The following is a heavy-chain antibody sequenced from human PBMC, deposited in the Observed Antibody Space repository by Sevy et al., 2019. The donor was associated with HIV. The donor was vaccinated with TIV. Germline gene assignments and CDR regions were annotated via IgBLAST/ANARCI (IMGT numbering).Heavy chain of an antibody. J-gene: IGHJ2*01. D-gene: IGHD3-10*01. V-gene: IGHV3-11*01. CDR1: KFTFSDYY. CDR3: AREGDLRFFDF. CDR2: ISNSGSTI. Sequence: GGSLRLSCAASKFTFSDYYMSWIRQAPGKGLEWVSYISNSGSTIYYADSVKGRFTISRDNAQSSMYLQMNRLRAEDTAVYYCAREGDLRFFDFWGRGTLVTVSS.